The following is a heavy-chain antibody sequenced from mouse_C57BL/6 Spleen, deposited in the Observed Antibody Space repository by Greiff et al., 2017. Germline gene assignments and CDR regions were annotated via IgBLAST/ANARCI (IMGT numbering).Heavy chain of an antibody. J-gene: IGHJ2*01. CDR2: ISSGGDYI. CDR1: GFTFSSYA. CDR3: TRADGYYVY. V-gene: IGHV5-9-1*02. D-gene: IGHD2-3*01. Sequence: EVKLMESGEGLVKPGGSLKLSCAASGFTFSSYAMSWVRQTPEKRLEWVAYISSGGDYIYYADTVKGRFTISRDNARNTLYLQMSSLKSEDTAMYYCTRADGYYVYWGQGTTLRVSS.